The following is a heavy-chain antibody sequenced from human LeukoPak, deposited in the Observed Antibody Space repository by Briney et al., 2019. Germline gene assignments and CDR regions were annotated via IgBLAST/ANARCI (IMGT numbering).Heavy chain of an antibody. CDR2: ISAYNGNT. CDR3: ARDWSGDIVAATAFDY. CDR1: GYTFTSYG. D-gene: IGHD6-13*01. J-gene: IGHJ4*02. V-gene: IGHV1-18*04. Sequence: ASVKVSCKASGYTFTSYGISWVRQAPGQGLEWMGWISAYNGNTNYAQKLQGRVTMTKDTSTSTAYMELRSLRSDDTAVYYCARDWSGDIVAATAFDYWGQGTLVTVSS.